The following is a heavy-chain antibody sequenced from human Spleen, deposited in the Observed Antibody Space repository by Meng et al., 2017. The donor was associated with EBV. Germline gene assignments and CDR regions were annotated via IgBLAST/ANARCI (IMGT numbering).Heavy chain of an antibody. Sequence: SGPGLWKPSWCRALACSCSCGSIRCVSYYCGLSPHPAGEGLVWTGIIFYSGGTYYNLSLKSRVTISVYTSKNKFSLKLSSVTAADTAVYYCARFTVTTLLFDPCGQGTLVTVSS. V-gene: IGHV4-39*07. CDR3: ARFTVTTLLFDP. J-gene: IGHJ5*02. CDR2: IFYSGGT. CDR1: CGSIRCVSYY. D-gene: IGHD4-17*01.